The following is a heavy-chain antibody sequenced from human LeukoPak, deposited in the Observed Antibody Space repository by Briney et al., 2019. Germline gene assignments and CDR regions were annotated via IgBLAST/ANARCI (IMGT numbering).Heavy chain of an antibody. J-gene: IGHJ4*02. CDR2: INWNGGST. CDR1: GFTFDDYD. Sequence: GSLRLSCAASGFTFDDYDMRWERQAPGKGLEGGSGINWNGGSTGYADSVKGRFTISRDNAKNSLYLQMNSLRAEDTALYYCARSVAASRDYWGQGTLVTVSS. D-gene: IGHD2-15*01. V-gene: IGHV3-20*04. CDR3: ARSVAASRDY.